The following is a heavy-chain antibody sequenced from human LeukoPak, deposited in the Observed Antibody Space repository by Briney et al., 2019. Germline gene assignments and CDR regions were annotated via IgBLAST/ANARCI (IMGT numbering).Heavy chain of an antibody. Sequence: GGSLRLSCAASGFTFSSYGMHWVRQAPGKGLEWVAVISYDGSKKYQADSVKGRFTVSRDNSRNALYLQMNSLRAEDTAVYFCAKSGSWLAGWADYWGQGTLVTVSS. V-gene: IGHV3-30*18. J-gene: IGHJ4*02. D-gene: IGHD3-22*01. CDR3: AKSGSWLAGWADY. CDR2: ISYDGSKK. CDR1: GFTFSSYG.